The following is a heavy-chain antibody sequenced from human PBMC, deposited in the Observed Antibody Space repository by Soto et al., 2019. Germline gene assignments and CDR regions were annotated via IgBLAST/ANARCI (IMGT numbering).Heavy chain of an antibody. CDR1: GGSISSSSYY. J-gene: IGHJ4*02. D-gene: IGHD4-17*01. Sequence: SETLSLTCTVSGGSISSSSYYWGWIRQPPGKGLEWIGSIYYSGSTYYNPSLKSRVTISVDRSKNQFSLKLSSVTAADTAVYYCASGLVTTLHYWGQGTLVTVSS. CDR2: IYYSGST. V-gene: IGHV4-39*07. CDR3: ASGLVTTLHY.